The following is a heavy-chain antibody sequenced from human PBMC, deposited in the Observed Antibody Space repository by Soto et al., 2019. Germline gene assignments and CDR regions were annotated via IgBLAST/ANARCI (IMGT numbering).Heavy chain of an antibody. CDR3: ARDRDSNFHSFDY. V-gene: IGHV4-31*03. J-gene: IGHJ4*02. CDR1: GGSISSGGYY. CDR2: IYYSGST. Sequence: RSLTCTVSGGSISSGGYYWSWIRQHPGKGLEWIGYIYYSGSTYYNPSLKSRVTISVDTSKNQFSLKLSSVTAADTAVYYCARDRDSNFHSFDYWGQGTLVTVSS. D-gene: IGHD4-4*01.